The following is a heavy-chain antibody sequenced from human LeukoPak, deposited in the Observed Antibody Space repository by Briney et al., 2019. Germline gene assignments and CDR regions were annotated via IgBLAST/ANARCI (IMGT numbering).Heavy chain of an antibody. V-gene: IGHV4-39*07. D-gene: IGHD1-26*01. Sequence: PSETLSLTCTVSGGSISSSSYYWGWIRQPPRRGLEWIGSIYYSGSTYYNPSLKSRVTISVDTSKNQFSLKLSSVTAADTAVYYCARDVGATGYWGQGTLVTVSS. J-gene: IGHJ4*02. CDR1: GGSISSSSYY. CDR3: ARDVGATGY. CDR2: IYYSGST.